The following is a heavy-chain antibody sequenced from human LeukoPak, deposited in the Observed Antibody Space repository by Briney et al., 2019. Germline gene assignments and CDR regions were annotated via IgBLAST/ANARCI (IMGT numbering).Heavy chain of an antibody. V-gene: IGHV4-31*03. CDR2: IYYSGST. D-gene: IGHD6-13*01. CDR1: GGSISSGGYY. Sequence: SQTLSLTCTVSGGSISSGGYYWSWIRQHPGKGLEWIGYIYYSGSTYYNPSLKSRVTISVDTSKNQFSLKLSSVTAADTAVYYCARDVRSSWYGYYFDYRGQGTLVTVSS. J-gene: IGHJ4*02. CDR3: ARDVRSSWYGYYFDY.